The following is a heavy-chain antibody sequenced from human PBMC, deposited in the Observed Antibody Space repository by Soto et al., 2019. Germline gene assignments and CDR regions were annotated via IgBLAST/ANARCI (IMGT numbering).Heavy chain of an antibody. Sequence: GGSLRLSCSSSGFSFSTYGMHLVRQAPGKGLEWVAHIWYDGNNKYYGDSVKGRFTISRDNSKNTLYLQMNSLRAEDTAVYYCAKEGDSIVGAPFAYWGQGTLVTVSS. CDR3: AKEGDSIVGAPFAY. J-gene: IGHJ4*02. V-gene: IGHV3-33*06. CDR2: IWYDGNNK. D-gene: IGHD1-26*01. CDR1: GFSFSTYG.